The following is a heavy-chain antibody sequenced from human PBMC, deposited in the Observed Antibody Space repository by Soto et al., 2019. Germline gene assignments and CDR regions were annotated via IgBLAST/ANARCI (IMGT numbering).Heavy chain of an antibody. D-gene: IGHD3-3*01. CDR3: ARGVFWSGYSNWFDP. V-gene: IGHV4-34*01. CDR1: CGSFSGHY. Sequence: KASETLSLTCAFYCGSFSGHYWSWIRQPPGKGLEWIGEINHSGSTNYNPSLKSRVTISVDTSKNQFSLKLSSVTAADTAVYYCARGVFWSGYSNWFDPWGQGTLVTVSS. CDR2: INHSGST. J-gene: IGHJ5*02.